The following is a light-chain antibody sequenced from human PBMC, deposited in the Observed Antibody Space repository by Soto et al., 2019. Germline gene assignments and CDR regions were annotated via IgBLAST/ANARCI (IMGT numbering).Light chain of an antibody. CDR2: GAS. CDR1: QSVSSSY. CDR3: QQYGSSSWT. Sequence: EILLTQSPGTLFFSPGEKDTLSRRASQSVSSSYLAWYQQKPGQAPRLLIYGASSRATGIPDRFSGSGSGTDFTLTISRLEPEDFAVYYCQQYGSSSWTFGQGTKV. V-gene: IGKV3-20*01. J-gene: IGKJ1*01.